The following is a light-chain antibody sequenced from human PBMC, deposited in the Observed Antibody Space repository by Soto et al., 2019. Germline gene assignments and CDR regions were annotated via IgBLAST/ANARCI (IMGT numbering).Light chain of an antibody. CDR1: QSVSSN. CDR3: QQYGSSPWT. V-gene: IGKV3-15*01. CDR2: GAS. Sequence: EIVMTQSPATLSVSPGERATLSCRASQSVSSNLAWYQHKPGQAPRLLIYGASTRATGIPARFSASGSGTEFSLTISSLQSEDFAVYYCQQYGSSPWTFGQGTKVEIK. J-gene: IGKJ1*01.